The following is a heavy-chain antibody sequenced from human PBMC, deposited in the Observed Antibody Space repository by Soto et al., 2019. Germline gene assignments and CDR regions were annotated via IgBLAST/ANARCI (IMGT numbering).Heavy chain of an antibody. V-gene: IGHV4-34*01. CDR3: AGGVYCSSTGCYWGMDV. CDR1: GGSFSGYY. D-gene: IGHD2-2*01. J-gene: IGHJ6*02. CDR2: ITHSGST. Sequence: QVQLQQWGAGLLKPSETLSLTCAVYGGSFSGYYWSWIRQPPGKGLEWIGEITHSGSTNSNPSLKSRVTISEATSKNQFSLKLSSVTAADSAVYYCAGGVYCSSTGCYWGMDVWGQGNTVNVS.